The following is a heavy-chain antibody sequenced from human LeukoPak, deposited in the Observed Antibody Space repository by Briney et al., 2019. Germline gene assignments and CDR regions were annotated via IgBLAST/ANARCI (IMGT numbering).Heavy chain of an antibody. CDR3: ARQYSYGSRAFDY. CDR2: ISGSGGTT. J-gene: IGHJ4*02. V-gene: IGHV3-23*01. CDR1: GFTFSDYA. Sequence: PGGSLRLSCAASGFTFSDYAMSWVRQAPGTGLEWVSTISGSGGTTYYADSVKGRFTISRDNSKNTLYLQMNSLRPEDTAVYYCARQYSYGSRAFDYWGQGTLVTVSS. D-gene: IGHD5-18*01.